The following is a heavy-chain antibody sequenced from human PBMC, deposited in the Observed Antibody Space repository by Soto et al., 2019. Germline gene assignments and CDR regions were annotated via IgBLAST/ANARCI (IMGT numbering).Heavy chain of an antibody. J-gene: IGHJ4*02. CDR1: GGTFSSYA. V-gene: IGHV1-69*06. Sequence: QVQLVQSGAEVKKPGSSVKVSCKASGGTFSSYAISWVRQAPVQGLEWMGGIIPMFGTANYAQKFQGRVTITADKTTSTAYMELSSLRSEDTAVYYCASSRGGLDKGRFDYWGQGTLVTVSS. CDR2: IIPMFGTA. D-gene: IGHD3-16*01. CDR3: ASSRGGLDKGRFDY.